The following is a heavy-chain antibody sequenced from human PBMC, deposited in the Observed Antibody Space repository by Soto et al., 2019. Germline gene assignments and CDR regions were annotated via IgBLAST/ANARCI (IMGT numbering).Heavy chain of an antibody. J-gene: IGHJ6*02. CDR3: ARSSIAEKNYYYYGMDV. D-gene: IGHD6-6*01. CDR2: INPNSGGT. Sequence: QVQLVQSGAEVKKPGASVKVSCKASGYTFTGYYMHWVRQAPGQGLEWMGWINPNSGGTNYAQKFQGWVTMTRDTSISTAYMELSRLRSDDTAVYYCARSSIAEKNYYYYGMDVWGQGTTVTVSS. CDR1: GYTFTGYY. V-gene: IGHV1-2*04.